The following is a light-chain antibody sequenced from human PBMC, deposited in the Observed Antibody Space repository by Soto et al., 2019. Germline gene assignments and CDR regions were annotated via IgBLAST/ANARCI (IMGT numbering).Light chain of an antibody. V-gene: IGKV1-39*01. CDR1: QCIISY. CDR3: QQSYSTPWT. J-gene: IGKJ1*01. CDR2: ASS. Sequence: DMQLTQSXSSLSASIGDRVIITCRECQCIISYLNWXQQQXGXAPXXXXYASSSLQGVGPSRFSSSGSVTDFTRTISSLQPEDFATYYGQQSYSTPWTFGQGTKVDIK.